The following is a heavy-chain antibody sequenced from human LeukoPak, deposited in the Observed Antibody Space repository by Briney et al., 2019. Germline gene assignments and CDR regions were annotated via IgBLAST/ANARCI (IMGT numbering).Heavy chain of an antibody. Sequence: GGSLRLSCAASGFTFSNAWMNWVRQAPGKGLEWVVRIKSKADGETTDYAAAVKGRFTISRDDSKNTLCLQMNSLTTEDTAVYYCTITYGSGSLAFDYWGQGTLVTVSS. V-gene: IGHV3-15*01. J-gene: IGHJ4*02. CDR2: IKSKADGETT. D-gene: IGHD3-10*01. CDR3: TITYGSGSLAFDY. CDR1: GFTFSNAW.